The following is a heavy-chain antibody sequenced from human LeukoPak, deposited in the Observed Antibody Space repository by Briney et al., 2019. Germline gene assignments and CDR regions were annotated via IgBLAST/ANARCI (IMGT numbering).Heavy chain of an antibody. V-gene: IGHV3-21*01. J-gene: IGHJ6*03. Sequence: GGSLRLSCAASGFTFSAYEMNWVRQAPGKGLEWVSSISSSSSYIYYADSVKGRFTISRDNAKNSLYLQMNSLRAEDTAVYYCAREIAGMSYSFHRYYYMDVWGKGTTVTVSS. D-gene: IGHD1-26*01. CDR2: ISSSSSYI. CDR1: GFTFSAYE. CDR3: AREIAGMSYSFHRYYYMDV.